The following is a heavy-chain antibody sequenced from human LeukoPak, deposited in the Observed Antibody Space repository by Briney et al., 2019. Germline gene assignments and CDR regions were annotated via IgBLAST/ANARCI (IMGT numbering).Heavy chain of an antibody. CDR3: AKGYDSSGYYLDH. J-gene: IGHJ4*02. Sequence: GGSLRLSCAASGFSFSSYGMHWVRQAPGKGLEWVAYMRSDGSTKYYADSVKGRFTISRDNSKNTLYLQMNSLRPEDTAVYYCAKGYDSSGYYLDHWGQGTLVTVSS. V-gene: IGHV3-30*02. CDR2: MRSDGSTK. D-gene: IGHD3-22*01. CDR1: GFSFSSYG.